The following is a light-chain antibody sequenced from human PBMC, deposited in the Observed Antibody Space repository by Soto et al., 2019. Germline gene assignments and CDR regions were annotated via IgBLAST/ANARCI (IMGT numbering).Light chain of an antibody. J-gene: IGLJ1*01. CDR3: SAYTSSTTEV. CDR2: DVS. Sequence: QSALTQPASVSGSPGQSITISCTGTSSDVGGYNYVSWYQQHPGKAPKLMIYDVSSRPSGVSNRFSGSKSGNTASLTISGLQAEDEADYYCSAYTSSTTEVFVTGTKVTVL. CDR1: SSDVGGYNY. V-gene: IGLV2-14*01.